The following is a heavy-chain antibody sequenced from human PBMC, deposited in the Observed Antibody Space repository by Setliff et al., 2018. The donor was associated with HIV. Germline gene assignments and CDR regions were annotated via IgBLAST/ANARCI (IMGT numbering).Heavy chain of an antibody. D-gene: IGHD3-22*01. Sequence: SETLSLTCTVSGGYMSGYYWSWIRQPPGKGLEWIGYIYVDGTPNYNPSLKNRVTISIDTSKNQFSLKLSSVTAADTAVYYCARQHYYDSSGRNLMDVWGKGTTVTVSS. V-gene: IGHV4-59*08. CDR3: ARQHYYDSSGRNLMDV. J-gene: IGHJ6*03. CDR1: GGYMSGYY. CDR2: IYVDGTP.